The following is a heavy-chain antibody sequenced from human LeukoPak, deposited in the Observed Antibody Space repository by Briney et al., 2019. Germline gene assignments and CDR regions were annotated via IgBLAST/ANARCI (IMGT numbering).Heavy chain of an antibody. V-gene: IGHV1-69*06. CDR2: IIPIFGTA. CDR1: GGTFTSYA. CDR3: ATDQSGSYRPHAFDI. D-gene: IGHD1-26*01. Sequence: SVKVSCKASGGTFTSYAISWVRQAPGHGLEWMGGIIPIFGTANYAQKFQGRVTMTEDTSTDTAYMELSSLRSEDTAVYYCATDQSGSYRPHAFDIWGQGTMVTVSS. J-gene: IGHJ3*02.